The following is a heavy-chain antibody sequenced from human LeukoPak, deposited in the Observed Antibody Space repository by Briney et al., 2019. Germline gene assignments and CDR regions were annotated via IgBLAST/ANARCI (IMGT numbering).Heavy chain of an antibody. CDR3: ARDCSSTSCSPFDY. V-gene: IGHV4-30-4*01. J-gene: IGHJ4*02. CDR1: GGSISSGDYY. Sequence: SQTLSLTCTVSGGSISSGDYYWSWIRQPPGKGLEWIGYIYYSGSTYYNPSLKSRVTISVDTSKNQFSLKLSSVTAADTAVYYCARDCSSTSCSPFDYWGQGTLVTVSS. CDR2: IYYSGST. D-gene: IGHD2-2*01.